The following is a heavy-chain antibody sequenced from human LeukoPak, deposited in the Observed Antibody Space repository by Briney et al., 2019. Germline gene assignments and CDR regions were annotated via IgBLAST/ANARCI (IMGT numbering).Heavy chain of an antibody. CDR3: ATYDSWSGYNIAY. D-gene: IGHD3-3*01. V-gene: IGHV3-7*03. CDR2: INRDGSEK. Sequence: QPGGSLRLSCVVSGFTLSSRWMMWVRQAPGEGLEWMTNINRDGSEKNYVDSVKGRFTITRDNAENSLYLQMNSLKVEDSAIYYCATYDSWSGYNIAYWGQGTLVTVSP. J-gene: IGHJ4*02. CDR1: GFTLSSRW.